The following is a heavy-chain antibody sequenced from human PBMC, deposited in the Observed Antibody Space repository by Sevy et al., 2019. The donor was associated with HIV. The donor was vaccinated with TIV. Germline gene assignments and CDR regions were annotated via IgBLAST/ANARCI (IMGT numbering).Heavy chain of an antibody. CDR3: ARRHSRDGYNYYYFDY. D-gene: IGHD5-12*01. Sequence: ASVKVSCKASGYTFTGYYMHWVRQAPGQGLEWMGWINPNSGGTNYAQKFQGWVTMTRDTSISTAYMELSRLRSDETAVYYCARRHSRDGYNYYYFDYWGQGTLVTVSS. CDR2: INPNSGGT. CDR1: GYTFTGYY. V-gene: IGHV1-2*04. J-gene: IGHJ4*02.